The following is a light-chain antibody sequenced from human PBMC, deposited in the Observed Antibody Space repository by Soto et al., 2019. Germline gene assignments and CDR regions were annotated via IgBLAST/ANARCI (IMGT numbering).Light chain of an antibody. Sequence: PGERATLYCRTSQSVSNYLAWYQQKPGQAPRLLMYDASNRATGIPARFSGSGSGTDFTLTISSLEPEDFALYYCQQRSGWPRTFGQGTKVEIK. V-gene: IGKV3-11*01. CDR1: QSVSNY. CDR3: QQRSGWPRT. J-gene: IGKJ1*01. CDR2: DAS.